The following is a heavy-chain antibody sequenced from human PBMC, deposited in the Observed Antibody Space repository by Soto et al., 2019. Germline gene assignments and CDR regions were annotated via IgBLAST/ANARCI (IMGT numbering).Heavy chain of an antibody. CDR3: ARGSPPFREVPAAIWFDP. CDR2: INHSGST. J-gene: IGHJ5*02. Sequence: QVQLQQWGAGLLKPSETLSLTCAVYGGSFSGYYWSWIRQPPGKGLEWIGEINHSGSTNYNPSLKSRVTISVDTSKNQFSLKLSSVTAADTAVYYCARGSPPFREVPAAIWFDPWGQGTLVTVSS. V-gene: IGHV4-34*01. D-gene: IGHD2-2*01. CDR1: GGSFSGYY.